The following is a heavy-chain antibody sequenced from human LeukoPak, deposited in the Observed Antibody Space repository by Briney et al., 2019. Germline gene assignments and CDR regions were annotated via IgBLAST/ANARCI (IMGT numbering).Heavy chain of an antibody. CDR1: GGSFSGYY. J-gene: IGHJ6*02. D-gene: IGHD2-21*02. V-gene: IGHV4-34*01. CDR2: INHSGST. CDR3: ARGGVVTAILRRYYGMDV. Sequence: SETLSLTCPVYGGSFSGYYWSWIRQPPGKGLEWIGEINHSGSTNYNPSLKSRVTISVDTSKNQFSLKLSSVTAADTAVYYCARGGVVTAILRRYYGMDVWGQGTTVTVSS.